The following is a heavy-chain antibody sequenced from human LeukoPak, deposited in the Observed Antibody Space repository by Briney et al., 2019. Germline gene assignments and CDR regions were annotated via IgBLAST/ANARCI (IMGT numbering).Heavy chain of an antibody. CDR2: INPNSGGT. CDR1: GYTFTGYY. J-gene: IGHJ3*02. V-gene: IGHV1-2*02. D-gene: IGHD5-24*01. CDR3: ARIRDGYNDAYDI. Sequence: ASVKVSCKASGYTFTGYYMHWVRQAPGQGLEWMGWINPNSGGTNYAQKFQGRVTMTRDTSARTVYMELSSLRSDDTAVYYCARIRDGYNDAYDIWGQGTLVTVPS.